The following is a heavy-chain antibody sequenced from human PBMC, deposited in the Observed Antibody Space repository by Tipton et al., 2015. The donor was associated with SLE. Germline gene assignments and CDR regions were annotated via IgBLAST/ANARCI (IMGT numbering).Heavy chain of an antibody. CDR2: IRYDGSNK. V-gene: IGHV3-30*02. CDR3: AKGGYSGYDYNYFDY. D-gene: IGHD5-12*01. J-gene: IGHJ4*02. CDR1: GFTFSSYG. Sequence: SLRLSCAASGFTFSSYGMHWVRQAPGKGLEWVAFIRYDGSNKYYADSVKGRFTISRDNSKNTLYLQMNSLRAEDTAVYYCAKGGYSGYDYNYFDYWGQGTLVTVSS.